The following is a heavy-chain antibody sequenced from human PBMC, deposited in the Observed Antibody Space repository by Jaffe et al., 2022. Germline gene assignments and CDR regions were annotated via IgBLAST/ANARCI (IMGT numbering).Heavy chain of an antibody. Sequence: QVQLQQWGAGLLKPSETLSLTCAVYGGSFSGYYWSWIRQPPGKGLEWIGEINHSGSTNYNPSLKSRVTISVDTSKNQFSLKLSSVTAADTAVYYCARGLGARAAAGNWFDPWGQGTLVTVSS. D-gene: IGHD6-13*01. CDR2: INHSGST. CDR3: ARGLGARAAAGNWFDP. J-gene: IGHJ5*02. CDR1: GGSFSGYY. V-gene: IGHV4-34*01.